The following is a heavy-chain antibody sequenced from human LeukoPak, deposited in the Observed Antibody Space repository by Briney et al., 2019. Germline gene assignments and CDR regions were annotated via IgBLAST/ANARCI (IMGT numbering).Heavy chain of an antibody. CDR2: INHRGST. J-gene: IGHJ3*02. V-gene: IGHV4-34*01. Sequence: PSETLSLTCAVYGGSFSDYYWSWIRQPPGKGLGWIGEINHRGSTNYNSSLKSRVTISVDTSKNQFSLKLSFVTAADTAVYYCARGSISMIVADAFDIWGQGTMVTVSS. D-gene: IGHD3-22*01. CDR3: ARGSISMIVADAFDI. CDR1: GGSFSDYY.